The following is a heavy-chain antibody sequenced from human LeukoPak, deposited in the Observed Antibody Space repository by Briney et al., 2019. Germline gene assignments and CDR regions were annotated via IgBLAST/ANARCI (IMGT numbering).Heavy chain of an antibody. CDR2: IRGDWHDT. Sequence: GGSLRRSCTGSGFRFSDIWMDWVGQAPGKGLEWGSRIRGDWHDTTYADSVKGRFTISRDNAQNTLYLQMNSLRVEDTAVYYCASDRVLGSGSLDNWGQGTLVTVSS. J-gene: IGHJ4*02. CDR3: ASDRVLGSGSLDN. D-gene: IGHD3-10*01. V-gene: IGHV3-74*03. CDR1: GFRFSDIW.